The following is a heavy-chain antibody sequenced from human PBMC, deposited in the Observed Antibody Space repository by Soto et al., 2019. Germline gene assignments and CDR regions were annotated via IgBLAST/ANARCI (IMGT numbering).Heavy chain of an antibody. J-gene: IGHJ6*02. Sequence: EAQLVESGGGLAKPGGSLRLSCAASGFSFSHAWMNWDRQAPGKGLEWVGRIKSRVDGGATDFAAPVKGRFTVSRDDSENTVYLQMNSLKTEDTATYYCTATAAPGVDVWGPGTTVIVSS. CDR2: IKSRVDGGAT. D-gene: IGHD6-25*01. CDR3: TATAAPGVDV. CDR1: GFSFSHAW. V-gene: IGHV3-15*07.